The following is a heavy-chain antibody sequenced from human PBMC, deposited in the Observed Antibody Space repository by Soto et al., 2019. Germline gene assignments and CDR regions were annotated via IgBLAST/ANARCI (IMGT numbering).Heavy chain of an antibody. D-gene: IGHD3-3*01. J-gene: IGHJ5*02. CDR1: GYTFTSYD. V-gene: IGHV1-8*01. CDR2: MNPNSGTT. Sequence: ASVKVSCKASGYTFTSYDINWVRQATGQELEWMGWMNPNSGTTGYAQKFQGRVTMTRNTSISTAYMELSSLRSEDTAVYYCARGGVYDFSSTGPWGQGTLVTVSS. CDR3: ARGGVYDFSSTGP.